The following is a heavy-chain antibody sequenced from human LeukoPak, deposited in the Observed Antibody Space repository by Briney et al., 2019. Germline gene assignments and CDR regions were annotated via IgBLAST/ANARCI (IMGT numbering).Heavy chain of an antibody. J-gene: IGHJ6*02. D-gene: IGHD2-2*01. CDR3: ASPGVPAADYYGMDV. CDR2: ISYDGSNK. Sequence: PGGSLRLSCAASGFTFSSYEMNWVRQAPGKGLEWVAVISYDGSNKYYADSVKGRFTISRDNSKNTLYLQMNSLRAEDTAVYYCASPGVPAADYYGMDVWGQGTTVTVSS. CDR1: GFTFSSYE. V-gene: IGHV3-30-3*01.